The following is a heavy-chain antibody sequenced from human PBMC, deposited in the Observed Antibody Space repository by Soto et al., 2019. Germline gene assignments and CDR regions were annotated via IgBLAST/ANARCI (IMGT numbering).Heavy chain of an antibody. D-gene: IGHD3-16*01. Sequence: QVQLVESGGDVVQPGRSLRLSCAASGFTFSSHGMHWVRQAPGKGLEWVAVIWYDGSNKYYADSVKGRFTISRDNSKNTLYLQMDSLRAEDTAVYYCARWGAEKQMAVWGQGTTVTVSS. V-gene: IGHV3-33*01. CDR3: ARWGAEKQMAV. CDR1: GFTFSSHG. CDR2: IWYDGSNK. J-gene: IGHJ6*02.